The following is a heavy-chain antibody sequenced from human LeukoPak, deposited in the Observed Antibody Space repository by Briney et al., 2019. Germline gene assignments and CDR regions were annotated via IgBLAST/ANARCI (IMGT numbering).Heavy chain of an antibody. J-gene: IGHJ4*02. CDR3: ARGYCSSATCRHFDY. CDR1: GYAFTNYA. V-gene: IGHV1-18*01. Sequence: ASVKVSCKASGYAFTNYAISWVRQAPGQGLEWMGWISVYNGNTNYAQKLQGRVTMTADTSTTTAYMELRSLGSDDTAVYYCARGYCSSATCRHFDYWGQGALVTVSS. CDR2: ISVYNGNT. D-gene: IGHD2-2*01.